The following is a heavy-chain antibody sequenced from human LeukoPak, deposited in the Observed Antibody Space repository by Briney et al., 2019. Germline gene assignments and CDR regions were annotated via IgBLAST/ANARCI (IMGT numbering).Heavy chain of an antibody. V-gene: IGHV3-23*01. CDR3: AKGGSAYFLDL. Sequence: PGGSLRLSCAASGFIFNNYGLIWVRQAPGKGLEWGSAISNDGGGTTYADFVKGRFTTSRDNSQSTLFLQMNSLRAEHTALYYCAKGGSAYFLDLWGQGTLVSVSS. CDR2: ISNDGGGT. CDR1: GFIFNNYG. D-gene: IGHD2/OR15-2a*01. J-gene: IGHJ5*02.